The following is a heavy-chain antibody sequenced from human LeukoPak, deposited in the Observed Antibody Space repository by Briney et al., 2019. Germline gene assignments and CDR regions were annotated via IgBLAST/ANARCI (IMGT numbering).Heavy chain of an antibody. Sequence: GGSLRLSCATSGFTFSDYYMSWIRQAPGKGLEWVSYISSSGSTIYYADSVKGRSTISRDNAKNSLYLQMNSLRAEDTAVYYCARGAPWVTSAFDYWGQGTLVTVSS. D-gene: IGHD2-21*02. CDR1: GFTFSDYY. CDR2: ISSSGSTI. V-gene: IGHV3-11*01. CDR3: ARGAPWVTSAFDY. J-gene: IGHJ4*02.